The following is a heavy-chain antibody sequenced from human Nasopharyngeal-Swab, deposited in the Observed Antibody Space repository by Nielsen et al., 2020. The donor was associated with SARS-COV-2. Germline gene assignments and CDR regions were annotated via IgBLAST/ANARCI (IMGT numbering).Heavy chain of an antibody. CDR1: GGSISSGSYY. V-gene: IGHV4-61*02. D-gene: IGHD3-22*01. J-gene: IGHJ4*02. CDR2: IHTSGST. Sequence: LRLSCTVSGGSISSGSYYWSWIRQPAGKGLEWIGRIHTSGSTNYNPSLKSRVTISVDTSKNQFSLKLSSVTAADTAVYYCARVYYDSSGYREDWGQGTLVTVSS. CDR3: ARVYYDSSGYRED.